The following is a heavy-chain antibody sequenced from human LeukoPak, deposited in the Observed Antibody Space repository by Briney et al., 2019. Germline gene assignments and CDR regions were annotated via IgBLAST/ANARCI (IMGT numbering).Heavy chain of an antibody. V-gene: IGHV6-1*01. D-gene: IGHD1-26*01. CDR2: TYYRSKWYN. Sequence: SQTLSLTFAISGDSVSSNNAAWHWIRQSPSRGLEWLGRTYYRSKWYNDYAVSVKSRITINPDTSKNQFSLQLNSVTPEDTAVYYCAEGPTTLDYWGQGTLVTVSS. CDR1: GDSVSSNNAA. CDR3: AEGPTTLDY. J-gene: IGHJ4*02.